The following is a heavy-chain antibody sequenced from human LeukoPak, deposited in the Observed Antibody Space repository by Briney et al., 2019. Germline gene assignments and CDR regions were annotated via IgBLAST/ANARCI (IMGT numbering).Heavy chain of an antibody. CDR3: ASGGLIPVGPNEA. V-gene: IGHV3-21*01. CDR2: ISSSSSYI. CDR1: GFTFSSYS. D-gene: IGHD1-26*01. J-gene: IGHJ5*02. Sequence: PGGSLRLSCAASGFTFSSYSMNWVRQAPGKGLEWVSSISSSSSYIYYADSVKGRFTISRDNAKNSLYLQMNSLRAEDTAVYYCASGGLIPVGPNEAWGQGTLVTVSS.